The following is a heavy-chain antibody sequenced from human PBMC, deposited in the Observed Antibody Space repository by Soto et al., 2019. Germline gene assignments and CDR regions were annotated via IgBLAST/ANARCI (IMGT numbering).Heavy chain of an antibody. Sequence: QVQLVEAGGGVVQPGRSLRLSCAASGFSFSSYGMHWVRQAPGKGLEGVAMISYDGTDEYYADSVKGRFTISRDNSKNAVHLQVTGLRAEDTAVYYGANQESDWYDYFDYWGQGTLVTVSS. CDR1: GFSFSSYG. J-gene: IGHJ4*02. CDR3: ANQESDWYDYFDY. CDR2: ISYDGTDE. V-gene: IGHV3-30*18. D-gene: IGHD3-9*01.